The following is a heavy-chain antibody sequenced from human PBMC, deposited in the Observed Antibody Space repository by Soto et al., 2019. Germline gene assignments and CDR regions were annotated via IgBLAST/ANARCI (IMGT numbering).Heavy chain of an antibody. Sequence: PGGSLRLSCAASGFTFSSHGMHWVRQAPGKGLEWVAVISYDGSNKYYADSVKGRFTISRDNSKNTLYLQMNSLRAEDTAVYYCAKDFIMVSTHGYYYYYGMDVWRQGTTVTVSS. CDR1: GFTFSSHG. CDR2: ISYDGSNK. CDR3: AKDFIMVSTHGYYYYYGMDV. D-gene: IGHD3-10*01. V-gene: IGHV3-30*18. J-gene: IGHJ6*02.